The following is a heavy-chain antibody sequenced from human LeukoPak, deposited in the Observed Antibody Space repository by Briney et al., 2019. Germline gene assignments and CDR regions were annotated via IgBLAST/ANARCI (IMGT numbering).Heavy chain of an antibody. D-gene: IGHD7-27*01. V-gene: IGHV3-7*01. Sequence: GGSLRLSCAASGFTLSSYGMSWVRQAPGKGLEWVANIKQDGSEKYYVDSVKGRFTISRDNAKYSLYLQMDSLRAEDTAVYYCARDKRTGDSYFDSWGQGTLVTVSS. CDR1: GFTLSSYG. CDR3: ARDKRTGDSYFDS. J-gene: IGHJ4*02. CDR2: IKQDGSEK.